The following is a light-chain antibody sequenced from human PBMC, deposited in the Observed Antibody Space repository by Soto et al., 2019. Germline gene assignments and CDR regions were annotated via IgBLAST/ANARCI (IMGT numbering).Light chain of an antibody. CDR2: TAF. J-gene: IGKJ2*01. V-gene: IGKV1-39*01. CDR1: DNINSH. CDR3: QQSYSPPYT. Sequence: IQMTQSPSSLSASVGDRVTLSCRASDNINSHLNWYQQRPGQAPRLLIYTAFTLQNGVPSRFSGSGFGSDFTLTISSLQPEDFGTYYCQQSYSPPYTFGQGTTLEIK.